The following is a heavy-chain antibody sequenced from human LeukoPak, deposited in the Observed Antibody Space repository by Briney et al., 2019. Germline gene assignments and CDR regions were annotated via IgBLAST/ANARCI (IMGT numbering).Heavy chain of an antibody. CDR1: GGSFSDYY. J-gene: IGHJ4*02. CDR3: ARGQAYCGGDCYGY. D-gene: IGHD2-21*02. V-gene: IGHV4-34*01. Sequence: KPSETLSLTCAVYGGSFSDYYWSWIRQPPGKGLEWIGEINHSGSTNNNPSLKSRVTMSVDTSKNQFSLKLTSVTAADTAVYYCARGQAYCGGDCYGYWGQGTLVTVSS. CDR2: INHSGST.